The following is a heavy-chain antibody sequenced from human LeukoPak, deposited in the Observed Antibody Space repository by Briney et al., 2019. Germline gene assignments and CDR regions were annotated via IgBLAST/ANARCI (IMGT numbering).Heavy chain of an antibody. V-gene: IGHV4-61*02. Sequence: PSETLSLTCTASGASISSGSYYWSWIRQPAGKGLEWIGRIYTSGSTNYNPSLKSRVTISVDTSKNQFSLKLSSVTAADTAVYYCARGPLREWELLVDYWGQGTLVTVSS. J-gene: IGHJ4*02. CDR1: GASISSGSYY. CDR3: ARGPLREWELLVDY. D-gene: IGHD1-26*01. CDR2: IYTSGST.